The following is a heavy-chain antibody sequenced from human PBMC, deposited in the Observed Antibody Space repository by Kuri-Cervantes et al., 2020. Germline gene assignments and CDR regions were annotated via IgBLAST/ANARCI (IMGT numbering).Heavy chain of an antibody. V-gene: IGHV3-7*03. D-gene: IGHD6-19*01. Sequence: GGSLRLSCAASGFTFSSYGMHWVRQAPGKGLEWVANIKQDGSEKYYVDSVKGRFTISRDNSKNTLYLQMNSLRAEDTAVYYCARVGVYSSGWGGNYYYGMDVWGQGTTVTVSS. CDR1: GFTFSSYG. J-gene: IGHJ6*02. CDR2: IKQDGSEK. CDR3: ARVGVYSSGWGGNYYYGMDV.